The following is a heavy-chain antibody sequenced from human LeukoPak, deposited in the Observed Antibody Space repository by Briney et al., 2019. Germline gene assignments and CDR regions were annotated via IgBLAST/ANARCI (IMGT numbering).Heavy chain of an antibody. CDR2: IYYSGST. CDR3: ARDKAGTSCYDY. J-gene: IGHJ4*02. Sequence: SETLSLTCTVSGGSISGYCWSWIRQPPGKGLEWIGYIYYSGSTNYNPSLKSRVTISVDTSKNQFSLKLSSVTAADTAVYYCARDKAGTSCYDYWGQGTLVTVSS. D-gene: IGHD2-2*01. V-gene: IGHV4-59*01. CDR1: GGSISGYC.